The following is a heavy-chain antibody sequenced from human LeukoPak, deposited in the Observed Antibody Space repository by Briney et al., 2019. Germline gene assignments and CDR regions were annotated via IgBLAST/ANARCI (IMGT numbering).Heavy chain of an antibody. J-gene: IGHJ4*02. CDR1: GFTFSSYG. Sequence: GGSLRLSCAASGFTFSSYGMHWVRQAPGKGLEWVAVISYDGSNKYYADSVKGRFTISRDNSKNTLYLQVNSLRAEDTAVYYCAKAGAYGSGSYYGQGLDYWGQGTLVTVSS. V-gene: IGHV3-30*18. CDR2: ISYDGSNK. CDR3: AKAGAYGSGSYYGQGLDY. D-gene: IGHD3-10*01.